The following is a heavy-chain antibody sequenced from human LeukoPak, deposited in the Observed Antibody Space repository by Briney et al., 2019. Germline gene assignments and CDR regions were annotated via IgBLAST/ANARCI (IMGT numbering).Heavy chain of an antibody. J-gene: IGHJ4*02. CDR2: INPSGGNT. CDR3: ATGNNPFASGKTYYFDY. D-gene: IGHD2-15*01. CDR1: GYTFTRYY. V-gene: IGHV1-46*01. Sequence: ASVTVSCKASGYTFTRYYMHWVRQAPGQGLEWMGLINPSGGNTNYAQKFQGRVTMTRDMSTSTVYMELSSLRSEDTAVYYCATGNNPFASGKTYYFDYWGQGTLVTVSS.